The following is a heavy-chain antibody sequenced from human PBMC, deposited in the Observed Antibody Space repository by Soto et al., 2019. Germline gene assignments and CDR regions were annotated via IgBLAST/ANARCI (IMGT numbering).Heavy chain of an antibody. CDR3: AGDGIAAAGTSWFDP. J-gene: IGHJ5*02. CDR1: GYTFTSHA. CDR2: INAGNGNT. V-gene: IGHV1-3*05. D-gene: IGHD6-13*01. Sequence: QVQLVQSGAEEKKPGASVKVSCKASGYTFTSHAMHWVRQAPGQRLEWMGWINAGNGNTKYSQKFQGRVTITTDTSASTGYMELRSLRSEDTAVYYCAGDGIAAAGTSWFDPWGQGTLVTVSS.